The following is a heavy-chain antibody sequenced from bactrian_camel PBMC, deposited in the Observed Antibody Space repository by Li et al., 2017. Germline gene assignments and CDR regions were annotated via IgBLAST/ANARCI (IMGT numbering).Heavy chain of an antibody. V-gene: IGHV3S53*01. D-gene: IGHD6*01. CDR3: AMDWCPSAADFGRKWYRRTTYGH. Sequence: VQLVESGGGSVQAGGSLRLSCVASGYSSVTHCVGWFRSPPGKEREGVAAIDSDGTAHYVDSVKGRFTISKDNAKNTVYLQMNSLKPEDSARYYCAMDWCPSAADFGRKWYRRTTYGHWGQGTQVTVS. CDR1: GYSSVTHC. J-gene: IGHJ4*01. CDR2: IDSDGTA.